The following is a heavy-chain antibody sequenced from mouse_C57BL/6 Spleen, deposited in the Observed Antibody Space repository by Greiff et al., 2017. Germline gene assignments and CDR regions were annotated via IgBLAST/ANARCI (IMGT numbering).Heavy chain of an antibody. CDR2: IRNKANGYTS. Sequence: EVMLVESGGGLVQPGGSLSLSCAASGFTFTDYYMSWVRQPPGKALEWLGFIRNKANGYTSEYSVSVKGRFTISRDNSQSILYLQMNALRAEDTATYYCSRSSLITTVVAPPGFAYWGQGTLVTVSA. J-gene: IGHJ3*01. D-gene: IGHD1-1*01. V-gene: IGHV7-3*01. CDR1: GFTFTDYY. CDR3: SRSSLITTVVAPPGFAY.